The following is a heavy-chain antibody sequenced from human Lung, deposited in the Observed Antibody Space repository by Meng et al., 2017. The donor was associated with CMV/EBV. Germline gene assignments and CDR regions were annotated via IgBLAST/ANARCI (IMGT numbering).Heavy chain of an antibody. Sequence: TLSLTXTVSGGPISSGGYYWSWIRQHPGKGLEWIGYIYYSGSTYYNPSLKSRVTISVDTSKNQFSLKLSSVTAADTAVYYCARGGRGIAARGWFDPWGQGTLVTFSS. J-gene: IGHJ5*02. CDR3: ARGGRGIAARGWFDP. CDR1: GGPISSGGYY. V-gene: IGHV4-31*03. D-gene: IGHD6-6*01. CDR2: IYYSGST.